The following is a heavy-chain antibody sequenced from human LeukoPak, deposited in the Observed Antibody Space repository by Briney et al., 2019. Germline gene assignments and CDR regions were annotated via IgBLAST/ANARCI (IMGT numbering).Heavy chain of an antibody. Sequence: ASVKVSCKASGYTFTGYYMHWVRQAPGQGLEWMGWINPNSGGTNYAQKFQGRVTMTRDTSISTAYMELSRLRSDDTAVYYCARSLYSGSYYRFGYWGQGTLVAVSS. CDR2: INPNSGGT. CDR1: GYTFTGYY. D-gene: IGHD1-26*01. CDR3: ARSLYSGSYYRFGY. V-gene: IGHV1-2*02. J-gene: IGHJ4*02.